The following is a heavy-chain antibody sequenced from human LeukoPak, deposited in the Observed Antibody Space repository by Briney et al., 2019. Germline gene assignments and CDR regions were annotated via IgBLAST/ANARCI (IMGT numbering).Heavy chain of an antibody. CDR3: ARPLNYYYYMHV. V-gene: IGHV4-39*01. CDR2: VYYSGNT. Sequence: SETLSLTCTVSGDSISGSNYYWGWIRQPPGKGLEWIGSVYYSGNTYYNPSLKSRVAISVDTSKNQFSLNLTSVTAADTAVYYCARPLNYYYYMHVCGKGAPVSVSS. CDR1: GDSISGSNYY. J-gene: IGHJ6*03.